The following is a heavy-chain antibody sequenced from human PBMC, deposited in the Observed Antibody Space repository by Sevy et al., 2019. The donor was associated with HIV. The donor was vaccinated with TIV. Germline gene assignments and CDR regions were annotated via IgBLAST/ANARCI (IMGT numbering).Heavy chain of an antibody. Sequence: GVLRLSCAASGFTFSDYYMSWIRQAPGKGLEWVSYISSSGSTIYYADSVKGRFTISRDNAKNSLYLQMNSLRAEDTAVYYCARDQNDFWSGYYTAEYFQHWGQGTLVTVSS. CDR3: ARDQNDFWSGYYTAEYFQH. D-gene: IGHD3-3*01. CDR1: GFTFSDYY. CDR2: ISSSGSTI. V-gene: IGHV3-11*01. J-gene: IGHJ1*01.